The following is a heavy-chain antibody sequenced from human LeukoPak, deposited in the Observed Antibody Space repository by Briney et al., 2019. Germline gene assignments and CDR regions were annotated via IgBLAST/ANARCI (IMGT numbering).Heavy chain of an antibody. J-gene: IGHJ4*02. CDR2: INPNSGGT. CDR1: GYTFTGYY. D-gene: IGHD6-13*01. CDR3: ARDRPYSSSWYPAIDY. V-gene: IGHV1-2*02. Sequence: ASVKVSCKASGYTFTGYYMHWVRQAPGQGLEWMGWINPNSGGTNYAQKFQGRVTMTRDTSISTAYMELSRLRSDDTAVYYCARDRPYSSSWYPAIDYWGQGTLVTVSS.